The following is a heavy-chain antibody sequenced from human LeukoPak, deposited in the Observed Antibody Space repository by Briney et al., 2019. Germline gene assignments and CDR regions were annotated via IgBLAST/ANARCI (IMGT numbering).Heavy chain of an antibody. CDR3: ARSVAFDI. V-gene: IGHV3-48*03. J-gene: IGHJ3*02. CDR1: GFTFSSYE. CDR2: ISSSVINI. Sequence: PGGSLRLSCAASGFTFSSYEMNWVRQAPGKGLEWVSYISSSVINIYYADSVKGRFTISRDNAKNSLYLQMNSLRAEGTAVYYCARSVAFDIWGQGTMVTVSS.